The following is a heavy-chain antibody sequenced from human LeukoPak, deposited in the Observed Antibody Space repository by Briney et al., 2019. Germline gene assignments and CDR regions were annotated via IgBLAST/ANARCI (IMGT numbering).Heavy chain of an antibody. Sequence: GGSLRLSCAASGFTFSSYAMSWVRQAPGKGLEWVSAISGGGSSTYYADSVKGRFTISRDNSKNTLYLQMNSLRAEDTAVYYCAKDIVVAASFFDYWGRGTLVTVSS. D-gene: IGHD2-15*01. CDR3: AKDIVVAASFFDY. J-gene: IGHJ4*02. CDR2: ISGGGSST. V-gene: IGHV3-23*01. CDR1: GFTFSSYA.